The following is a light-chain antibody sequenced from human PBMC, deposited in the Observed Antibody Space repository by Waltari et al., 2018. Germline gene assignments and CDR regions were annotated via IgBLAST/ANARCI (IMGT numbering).Light chain of an antibody. CDR2: VAS. Sequence: DIQLTQSPSFLSASVGDRVTITCRASQDINSYLAWYQQKPGKAPKLLIYVASTLQSGVPSRFSGNRSGAEFTLTISSLQPEDLATYYGQQLNNYPQTFGQGTKVENK. CDR3: QQLNNYPQT. V-gene: IGKV1-9*01. J-gene: IGKJ1*01. CDR1: QDINSY.